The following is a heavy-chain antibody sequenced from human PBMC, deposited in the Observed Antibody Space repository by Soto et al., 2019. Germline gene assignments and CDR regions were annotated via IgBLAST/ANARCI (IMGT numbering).Heavy chain of an antibody. CDR3: ARESIVVPAAAAFDC. J-gene: IGHJ4*02. CDR2: ISTSGDTI. CDR1: GFTFSDYS. V-gene: IGHV3-11*01. D-gene: IGHD2-2*01. Sequence: QVQLVESGGGLVKPGGSLRLSCEASGFTFSDYSMTWIRQAPGKGLEWVSYISTSGDTIYYADSVKGRFTISRDNAKNSLLLQMHSLRAEDTAVYYCARESIVVPAAAAFDCWGQGTLVTVSS.